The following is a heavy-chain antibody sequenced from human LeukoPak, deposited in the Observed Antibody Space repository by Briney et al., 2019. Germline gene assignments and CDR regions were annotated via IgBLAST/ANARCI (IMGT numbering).Heavy chain of an antibody. V-gene: IGHV3-15*01. CDR1: GFTFSNAW. D-gene: IGHD2-15*01. CDR2: IKSKTDGGTT. CDR3: TTKDCGGSSEWTDY. J-gene: IGHJ4*02. Sequence: PGGPLRLSCAVSGFTFSNAWMSWVRQAPGKGLEWVGRIKSKTDGGTTDYAAPAKGRFTVSRDDSKNTLYLQMNSLKTEDTAVYYCTTKDCGGSSEWTDYWGQGTLVTVSS.